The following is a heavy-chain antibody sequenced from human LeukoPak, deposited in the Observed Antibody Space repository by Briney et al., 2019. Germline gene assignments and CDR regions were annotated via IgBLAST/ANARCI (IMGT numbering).Heavy chain of an antibody. Sequence: GGSRRLACAASGLTFSDDNMNGVGQAPGKGLEWVSYITNSGSTIHYADSVRGRFTISRDNAKKSLYLQMNSLRAEDTAVYYCARSIGLTGGGVDVWGQGTTVTVSS. J-gene: IGHJ6*02. D-gene: IGHD3-9*01. CDR1: GLTFSDDN. V-gene: IGHV3-11*01. CDR2: ITNSGSTI. CDR3: ARSIGLTGGGVDV.